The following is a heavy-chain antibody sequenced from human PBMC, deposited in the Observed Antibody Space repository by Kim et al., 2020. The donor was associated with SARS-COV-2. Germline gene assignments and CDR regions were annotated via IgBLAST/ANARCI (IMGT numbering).Heavy chain of an antibody. Sequence: GGSLRLSCAASGFTFSNAWMSWVRQAPGKGLEWVGRIKSKTDGGTTDYAAPVKGRFTISRDDSKNTLYLQMNSLKTEDTAVYYCTTGSGYSYGYNAFDIWGQGTMVTVSS. CDR3: TTGSGYSYGYNAFDI. J-gene: IGHJ3*02. V-gene: IGHV3-15*01. D-gene: IGHD5-18*01. CDR1: GFTFSNAW. CDR2: IKSKTDGGTT.